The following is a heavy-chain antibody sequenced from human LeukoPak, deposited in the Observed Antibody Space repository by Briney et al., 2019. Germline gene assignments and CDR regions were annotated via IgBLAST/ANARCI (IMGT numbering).Heavy chain of an antibody. V-gene: IGHV1-69*04. D-gene: IGHD5-18*01. CDR1: GGTFSSYA. CDR2: IIPILGIA. CDR3: AIQRGYSYGSGDY. J-gene: IGHJ4*02. Sequence: SVKVSFKASGGTFSSYAISWVRQAPGQGLEWMGRIIPILGIANYAQKFQGRVTITADKSTSTAYMELSSLRSEDTAVYYCAIQRGYSYGSGDYWGQGTLVTVSS.